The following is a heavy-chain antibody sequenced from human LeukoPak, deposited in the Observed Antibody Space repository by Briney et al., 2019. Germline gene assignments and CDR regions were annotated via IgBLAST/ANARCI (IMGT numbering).Heavy chain of an antibody. CDR2: TSSDGSNE. Sequence: GGCVRLSCAASGFTFSIYAMNWARQAPGKGLEWVTVTSSDGSNEYYADSVKGRFTISRDNSENTLYLQMNSLRTEDTAVYYCAKFGGNSDYWGQGTLVTVSS. V-gene: IGHV3-30*18. CDR3: AKFGGNSDY. CDR1: GFTFSIYA. J-gene: IGHJ4*02. D-gene: IGHD4-23*01.